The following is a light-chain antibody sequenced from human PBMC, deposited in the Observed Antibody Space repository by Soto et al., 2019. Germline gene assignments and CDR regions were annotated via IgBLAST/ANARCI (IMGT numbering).Light chain of an antibody. CDR2: GNS. J-gene: IGLJ1*01. CDR3: QSYDSSLSAYV. Sequence: SVLTQPPSVSGDPGQGVTISCNGSSSNIGAGYDVHWYQQLPGAAPKLLIYGNSNRPSGVPDRFSGSKSGTSASLAITGLQAEDEADYCCQSYDSSLSAYVFGTGTKVTVL. V-gene: IGLV1-40*01. CDR1: SSNIGAGYD.